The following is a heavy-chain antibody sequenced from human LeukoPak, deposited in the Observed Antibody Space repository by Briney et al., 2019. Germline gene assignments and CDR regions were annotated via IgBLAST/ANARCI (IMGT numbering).Heavy chain of an antibody. D-gene: IGHD2-15*01. CDR1: GGSISSGGYS. J-gene: IGHJ5*02. V-gene: IGHV4-30-2*01. CDR3: ARGGGYCSGGSCFGSPFDP. CDR2: IYHSGST. Sequence: SQTLSLTCAVSGGSISSGGYSWSWIRQPPGKGLEWIGYIYHSGSTYYNPSLKSRVTISVDRSKNQFSLKLSSVTAAGTAVYYCARGGGYCSGGSCFGSPFDPWGQGTLVTVSS.